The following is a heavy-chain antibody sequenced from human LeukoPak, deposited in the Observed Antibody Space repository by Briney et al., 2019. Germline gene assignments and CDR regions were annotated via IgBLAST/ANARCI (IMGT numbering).Heavy chain of an antibody. CDR1: GYTFTSYG. CDR2: ISAYNGNT. D-gene: IGHD3-22*01. CDR3: ARSGYYSDSSGYYSYMDV. V-gene: IGHV1-18*01. Sequence: ASVKVSCKASGYTFTSYGISWLRQAPGRGLEWMGWISAYNGNTNYAQKLQGRVTMTTDTSTSTAYMELRSLRSDDTAVYYCARSGYYSDSSGYYSYMDVWGKGTTVTVSS. J-gene: IGHJ6*03.